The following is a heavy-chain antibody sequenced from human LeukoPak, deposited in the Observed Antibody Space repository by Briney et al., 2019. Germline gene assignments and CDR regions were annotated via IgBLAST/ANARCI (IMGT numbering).Heavy chain of an antibody. CDR3: AREEFLHEIVSSGYFVY. V-gene: IGHV4-4*07. J-gene: IGHJ4*02. D-gene: IGHD3-22*01. Sequence: PSETLSLTCTVSGGSITGYYWNWIRQPAGQELEWLGRVYSSGVGNYNPSLTSRVTMSVDTSKNQFSLKLTSLTAADTAVYYCAREEFLHEIVSSGYFVYWGQGTLVTVSS. CDR1: GGSITGYY. CDR2: VYSSGVG.